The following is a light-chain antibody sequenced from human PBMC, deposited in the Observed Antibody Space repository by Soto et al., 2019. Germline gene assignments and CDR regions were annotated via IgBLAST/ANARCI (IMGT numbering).Light chain of an antibody. CDR3: QLHTIYPRT. V-gene: IGKV1-13*02. CDR2: DAS. J-gene: IGKJ1*01. Sequence: GGRIVNKTCEAHQDINKNLIWYQQKPAHAPNLLIYDASILESGVPSRFSGSGSGTEFSLTITILQPEDVAPYYSQLHTIYPRTFGQGTTV. CDR1: QDINKN.